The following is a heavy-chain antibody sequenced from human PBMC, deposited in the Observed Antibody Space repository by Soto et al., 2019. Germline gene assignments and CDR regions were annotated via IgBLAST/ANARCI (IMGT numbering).Heavy chain of an antibody. D-gene: IGHD6-19*01. J-gene: IGHJ4*02. V-gene: IGHV3-53*01. Sequence: LRLSCAAAGFNVSDNYMGWVRQAPGKGLEWVSSFFTGGSTDYADSVKGRFTISRDDSKNTGYLQTNSLRAEDTAVYFWVRERPRLGIGFDHWGQGTLVALSS. CDR3: VRERPRLGIGFDH. CDR1: GFNVSDNY. CDR2: FFTGGST.